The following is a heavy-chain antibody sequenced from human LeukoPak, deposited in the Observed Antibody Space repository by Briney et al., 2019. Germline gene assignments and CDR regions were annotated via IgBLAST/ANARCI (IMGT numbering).Heavy chain of an antibody. J-gene: IGHJ1*01. D-gene: IGHD3-3*01. CDR3: LLIILGGSSQH. Sequence: GGSLRLSCAASGFTFSSYSMNWVRQAPGKGLEWVSSISSSSSYIYYADSVKGRFTTSRDNAKNTFYLQMNSLRVEDAAVYYCLLIILGGSSQHWGQGTLVSVSS. CDR2: ISSSSSYI. CDR1: GFTFSSYS. V-gene: IGHV3-21*06.